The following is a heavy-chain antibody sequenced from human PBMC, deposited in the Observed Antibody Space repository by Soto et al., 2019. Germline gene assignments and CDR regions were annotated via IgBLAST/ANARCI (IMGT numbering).Heavy chain of an antibody. J-gene: IGHJ4*02. CDR3: ARENLGYCSGGSCYSEHYFDY. V-gene: IGHV3-23*01. CDR1: GFTFSTYA. CDR2: IVGSGGST. D-gene: IGHD2-15*01. Sequence: PGGSLRLSCAASGFTFSTYAMGWARQAPGKGLEWVSGIVGSGGSTYYADSVKGRFTISRDNSKNTLYLQMHSLRAEDTAVYYCARENLGYCSGGSCYSEHYFDYWGQGTLVTVSS.